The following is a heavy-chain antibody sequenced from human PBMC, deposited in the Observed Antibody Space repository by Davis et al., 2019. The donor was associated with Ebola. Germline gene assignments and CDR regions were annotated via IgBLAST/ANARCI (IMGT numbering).Heavy chain of an antibody. Sequence: PGGSLRLSCKASGYTFTTYWIGWVRQMPGKGLEWMGVIYPGDSDTRYSPSFQGQVTVSADKRISSAYLQWSSLRASDTAIYYCACYNALDKSSDCWGQGTLVTVSS. CDR2: IYPGDSDT. V-gene: IGHV5-51*01. CDR3: ACYNALDKSSDC. CDR1: GYTFTTYW. J-gene: IGHJ4*02. D-gene: IGHD2-2*02.